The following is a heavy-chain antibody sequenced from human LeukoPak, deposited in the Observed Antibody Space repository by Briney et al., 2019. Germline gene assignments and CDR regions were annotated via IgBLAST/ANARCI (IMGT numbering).Heavy chain of an antibody. Sequence: GRSLRLSCAASGLIFSTYAMNWVRQAPGKGLEWVAVISDDGRQTYYADSVKGRFTISRDNSKNTVYLQMNSLRDEDSATYYCARVYLERLTAGYFDHWGQGTLATVSP. V-gene: IGHV3-30*04. CDR2: ISDDGRQT. CDR3: ARVYLERLTAGYFDH. CDR1: GLIFSTYA. D-gene: IGHD2-8*01. J-gene: IGHJ4*02.